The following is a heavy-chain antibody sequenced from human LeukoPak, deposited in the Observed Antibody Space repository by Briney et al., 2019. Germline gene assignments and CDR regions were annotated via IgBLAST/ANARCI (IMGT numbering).Heavy chain of an antibody. J-gene: IGHJ4*02. Sequence: GGSLRLSCAASGLTFSSYAMSWVRQAPGKGLEWVGRIKSKTDGGTTDYAAPVKGRFTISRDDSKNTLYLQMNSLKTEDTAVYYCTTPPYCSSTSCHVNNPSDYWGQGTLVTVSS. CDR2: IKSKTDGGTT. V-gene: IGHV3-15*01. CDR3: TTPPYCSSTSCHVNNPSDY. D-gene: IGHD2-2*01. CDR1: GLTFSSYA.